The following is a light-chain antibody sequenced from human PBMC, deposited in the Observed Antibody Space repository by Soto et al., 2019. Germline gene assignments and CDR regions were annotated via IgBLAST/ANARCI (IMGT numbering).Light chain of an antibody. CDR2: GNS. V-gene: IGLV1-40*01. CDR1: SSNIGAGYD. J-gene: IGLJ1*01. CDR3: QSYDNSLSAHYV. Sequence: QSVLTQPPSVSGAPGQRVAISCTGSSSNIGAGYDVHWYQQLPGTAPKLLIYGNSNRPSGVPDRFSGSKSGTSASLAITGLQAEDEDEYYCQSYDNSLSAHYVFGTGTKVTVL.